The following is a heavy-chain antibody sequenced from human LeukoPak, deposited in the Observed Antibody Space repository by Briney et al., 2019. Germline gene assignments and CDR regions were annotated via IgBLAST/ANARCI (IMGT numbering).Heavy chain of an antibody. Sequence: GGSLRLSCAVSGFTFSNYWMSWVRQAPGKGLEWVANIKHDGSEKYYVDSVKGRFTISRDNAKNSLYLQMNSLRAEDTAVYYCARRGLRSQSGEPYYGSDVWGQGTTVTVSS. J-gene: IGHJ6*02. V-gene: IGHV3-7*01. CDR3: ARRGLRSQSGEPYYGSDV. CDR2: IKHDGSEK. CDR1: GFTFSNYW. D-gene: IGHD3-10*01.